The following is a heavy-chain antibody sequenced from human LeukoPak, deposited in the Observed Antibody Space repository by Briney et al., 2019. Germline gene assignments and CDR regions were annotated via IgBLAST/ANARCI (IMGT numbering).Heavy chain of an antibody. D-gene: IGHD5-12*01. CDR3: AKDKWLRGYYYYYMDV. CDR2: ITWNGDST. V-gene: IGHV3-43*01. J-gene: IGHJ6*03. Sequence: PGGSLRLSCAAAGFTFDDYNMHWVRQVPRKGLEWVSLITWNGDSTYYADSVEGRFTISRDNSKNALYLQMNSLRTEDTALYYCAKDKWLRGYYYYYMDVWGKGTTVTVSS. CDR1: GFTFDDYN.